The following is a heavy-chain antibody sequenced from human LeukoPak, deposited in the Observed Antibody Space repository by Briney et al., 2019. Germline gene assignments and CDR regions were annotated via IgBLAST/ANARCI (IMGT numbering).Heavy chain of an antibody. J-gene: IGHJ4*02. Sequence: SVKVSCKASGGTSSSYAISWVRQAPGQGLEWMGRIIPILGIANYAQKFQGRVTITADKSTSTAYMELSSLRSEDTAVYYCARVPYSGSYWGVYFDYWGQGTLVTVSS. CDR1: GGTSSSYA. V-gene: IGHV1-69*04. CDR3: ARVPYSGSYWGVYFDY. CDR2: IIPILGIA. D-gene: IGHD1-26*01.